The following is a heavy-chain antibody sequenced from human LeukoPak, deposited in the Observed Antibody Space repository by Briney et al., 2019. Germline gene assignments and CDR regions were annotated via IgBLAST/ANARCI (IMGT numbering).Heavy chain of an antibody. CDR1: GGSFSGYY. Sequence: SETLSITCAVYGGSFSGYYWSCIRQPPGKGLEWIGEINHSGSTNYNPSLKSRVTISVDTSKNQFSLKLSSVTAADTAVYYCARGRIQLWFVEYWGQGTLVTGSS. J-gene: IGHJ4*02. D-gene: IGHD5-18*01. CDR2: INHSGST. V-gene: IGHV4-34*01. CDR3: ARGRIQLWFVEY.